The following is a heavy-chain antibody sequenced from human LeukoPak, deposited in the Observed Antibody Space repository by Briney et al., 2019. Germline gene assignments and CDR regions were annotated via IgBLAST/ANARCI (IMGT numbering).Heavy chain of an antibody. CDR3: ARDEPAAIGY. V-gene: IGHV4-30-4*08. CDR1: GGSISSGDYY. Sequence: SETLSLTCTVSGGSISSGDYYWSWIRQPPGKGLEWIGYIYYSGSTYYNPSLKSRVTISVDTSKNQSSLKLSSVTAADTAVYYCARDEPAAIGYWGQGTLVTVSS. CDR2: IYYSGST. D-gene: IGHD2-2*02. J-gene: IGHJ4*02.